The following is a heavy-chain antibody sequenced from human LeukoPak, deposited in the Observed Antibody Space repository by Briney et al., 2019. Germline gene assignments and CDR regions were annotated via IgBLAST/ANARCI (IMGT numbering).Heavy chain of an antibody. CDR2: ISYDGSNE. CDR1: GFSFSSYA. D-gene: IGHD6-19*01. V-gene: IGHV3-30*04. CDR3: ARDSSGSYNWFDP. Sequence: GRSLRLSCAASGFSFSSYAMHWVRQAPGKGLGWVAVISYDGSNEYYPDSVKGRFTISRDNSKNTLYLQMNSLRAEDTAVYYCARDSSGSYNWFDPWGQGTLVTVSS. J-gene: IGHJ5*02.